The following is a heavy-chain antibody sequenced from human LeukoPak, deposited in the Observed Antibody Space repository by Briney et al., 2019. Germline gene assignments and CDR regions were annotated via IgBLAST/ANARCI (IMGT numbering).Heavy chain of an antibody. CDR1: GDSVSSGDHH. CDR2: IRYGGST. D-gene: IGHD6-13*01. V-gene: IGHV4-30-4*01. J-gene: IGHJ4*02. Sequence: PSQTLSLTRTVSGDSVSSGDHHWSWIRQPPGKGLEWIGYIRYGGSTYYNPSLKSRVIISVDMSKNQFSLSLNSLSAADSAVYYCARAAAVTNSWYYFDYWGQGTLVTVSS. CDR3: ARAAAVTNSWYYFDY.